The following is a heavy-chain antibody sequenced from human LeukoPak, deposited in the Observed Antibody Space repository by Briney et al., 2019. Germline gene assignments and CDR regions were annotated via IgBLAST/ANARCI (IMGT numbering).Heavy chain of an antibody. J-gene: IGHJ5*02. CDR2: IVVGSGNT. V-gene: IGHV1-58*01. CDR3: AAGVRIAVGEGWFDP. CDR1: GFTFTSSA. Sequence: GASVKVSCKASGFTFTSSAVQWVRQARGQCLEWIGWIVVGSGNTNYAQKFQERVTITRDMSTSTAYMELSSLRSEDTAVYYCAAGVRIAVGEGWFDPWGQGTLVTVSS. D-gene: IGHD6-19*01.